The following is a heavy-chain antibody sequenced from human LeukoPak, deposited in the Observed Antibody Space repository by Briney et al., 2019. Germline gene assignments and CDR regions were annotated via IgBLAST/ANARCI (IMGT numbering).Heavy chain of an antibody. CDR3: ARSGYYDSSGYYRLRPDAFDI. CDR2: IYSGGST. J-gene: IGHJ3*02. CDR1: GFTVSSNY. D-gene: IGHD3-22*01. Sequence: GGSLRLSCAASGFTVSSNYMSWVRQAPGKGLEWVSVIYSGGSTYYADSVKGRFTISRDNSKNTLYLQMNSLRAEDTAVYYCARSGYYDSSGYYRLRPDAFDIWGQGTMVTVSS. V-gene: IGHV3-66*01.